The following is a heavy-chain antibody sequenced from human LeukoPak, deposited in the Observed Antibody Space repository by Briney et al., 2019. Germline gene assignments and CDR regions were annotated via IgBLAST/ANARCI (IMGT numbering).Heavy chain of an antibody. J-gene: IGHJ4*02. CDR3: ARGWGYSSKYYFDY. CDR1: GGTFSSYA. Sequence: SVKVSCKASGGTFSSYAISWVRLAPGQGLEWMGGIIPIFGTANYAQKFQGRVTITADESTSTACMELSSLRSEDTAVYYCARGWGYSSKYYFDYWGQGTLVTVSS. CDR2: IIPIFGTA. D-gene: IGHD5-18*01. V-gene: IGHV1-69*13.